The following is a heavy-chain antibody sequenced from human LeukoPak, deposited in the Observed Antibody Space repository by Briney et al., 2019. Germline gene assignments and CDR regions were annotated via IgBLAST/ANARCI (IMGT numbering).Heavy chain of an antibody. CDR3: ARYCSSTNCYKGGFDP. Sequence: SETLSLTCTVSGGSISSGGYYWSWIRQHPGQGLAWIGYIYYSGSTYSNPSLKSRVTISVDTSKNQFSLNLSSVTAADTAVYYCARYCSSTNCYKGGFDPWGQGTLVTVSS. CDR2: IYYSGST. CDR1: GGSISSGGYY. V-gene: IGHV4-31*03. J-gene: IGHJ5*02. D-gene: IGHD2-2*02.